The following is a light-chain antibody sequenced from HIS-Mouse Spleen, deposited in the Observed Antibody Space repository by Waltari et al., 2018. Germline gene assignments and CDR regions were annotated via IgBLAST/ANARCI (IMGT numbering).Light chain of an antibody. CDR1: KLGDKY. Sequence: SYELTQPPSVSVSPGQTASITCSGDKLGDKYACWYQQKPGQSPVLVIYQDSKRPSGFPERFSVSNSGNPATLPIRGTQAMDEADYYCQAWDSSTSNVVFGGGTKLTVL. J-gene: IGLJ2*01. V-gene: IGLV3-1*01. CDR2: QDS. CDR3: QAWDSSTSNVV.